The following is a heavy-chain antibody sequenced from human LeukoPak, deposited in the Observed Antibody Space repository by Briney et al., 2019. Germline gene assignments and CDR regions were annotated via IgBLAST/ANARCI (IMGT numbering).Heavy chain of an antibody. CDR3: AKTRDSSGYYLYYFDY. J-gene: IGHJ4*02. V-gene: IGHV3-23*01. CDR1: GFTFSSYA. Sequence: GGSLRLSCAASGFTFSSYATSWVRQAPGKGLEWVSAISGSGGSTYYADSVKGRFTISRDNSKNTLYLQMNSLRAEDTAVYYCAKTRDSSGYYLYYFDYWGQGALVTVSS. D-gene: IGHD3-22*01. CDR2: ISGSGGST.